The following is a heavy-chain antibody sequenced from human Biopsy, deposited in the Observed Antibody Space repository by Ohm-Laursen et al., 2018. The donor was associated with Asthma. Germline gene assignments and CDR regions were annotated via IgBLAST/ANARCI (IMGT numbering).Heavy chain of an antibody. CDR3: ARLADCSGGACYSYGWFDP. D-gene: IGHD2-15*01. CDR2: VSHTGST. CDR1: GGSISDYG. V-gene: IGHV4-59*01. J-gene: IGHJ5*02. Sequence: GTLSGKGTVSGGSISDYGKTLFRQPPGKGLEYIGDVSHTGSTNYNPSLKSRVTMSLDTSKNQFSLRLTSVTPADTAVYYCARLADCSGGACYSYGWFDPWGQGTRVTVSS.